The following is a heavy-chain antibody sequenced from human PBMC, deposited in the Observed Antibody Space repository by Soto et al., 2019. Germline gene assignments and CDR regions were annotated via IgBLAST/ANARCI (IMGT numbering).Heavy chain of an antibody. J-gene: IGHJ4*02. D-gene: IGHD6-25*01. Sequence: QVQLQESGPGLVKPSQTLSLTCTVSGGSISSGGYYWSWIRQHPGKGLEWIGYIYYSGSTYYNPSLKSRVTISVDTSKNQFPLKLSSVTAADTAVYYCARASPPPQTAAVDYWGQGTLVTVSS. CDR1: GGSISSGGYY. V-gene: IGHV4-31*03. CDR3: ARASPPPQTAAVDY. CDR2: IYYSGST.